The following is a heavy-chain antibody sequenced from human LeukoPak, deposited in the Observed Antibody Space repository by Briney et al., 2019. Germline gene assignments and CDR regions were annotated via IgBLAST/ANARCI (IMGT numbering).Heavy chain of an antibody. D-gene: IGHD3-16*02. V-gene: IGHV4-59*01. J-gene: IGHJ4*02. CDR3: ALGGSYPSY. CDR2: IYYSGST. Sequence: PSETLSLTCTVSGGSISSYYWSWIRQPPGKGLEWIGYIYYSGSTNYNPSLKSRVTISVDTSKNQFSLKLSSVTAADTAVYYCALGGSYPSYWGQGTLVTVSS. CDR1: GGSISSYY.